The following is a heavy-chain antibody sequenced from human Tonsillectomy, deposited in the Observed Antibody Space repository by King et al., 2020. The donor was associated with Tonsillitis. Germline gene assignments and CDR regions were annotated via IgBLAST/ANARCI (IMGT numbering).Heavy chain of an antibody. V-gene: IGHV3-73*01. CDR1: GFTFSGSA. D-gene: IGHD6-13*01. J-gene: IGHJ6*02. CDR3: TTINGSSRYLDV. Sequence: VQLVESGGGLVQPGGSLKLSCAASGFTFSGSAMHWVRQASGKGLEWVGRIRSKANSYATAYAASVKGRFTISRDDSKNTAYLQMNSLKTEDTAVYYCTTINGSSRYLDVWGQGTTVTVSS. CDR2: IRSKANSYAT.